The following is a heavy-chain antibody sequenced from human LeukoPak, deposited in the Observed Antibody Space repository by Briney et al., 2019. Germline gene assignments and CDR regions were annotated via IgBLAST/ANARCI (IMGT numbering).Heavy chain of an antibody. V-gene: IGHV3-53*01. CDR2: IYSGGST. D-gene: IGHD6-13*01. CDR1: GFTASSNY. Sequence: PGGSLRLSCAASGFTASSNYMSWVRQAPGKGLEWVSDIYSGGSTYYADSVKGRFTISRDNSKNTLYLQMNSRRAEDTAVYYWSREQSRWYAGYFDYWGQGTLVTVSS. CDR3: SREQSRWYAGYFDY. J-gene: IGHJ4*02.